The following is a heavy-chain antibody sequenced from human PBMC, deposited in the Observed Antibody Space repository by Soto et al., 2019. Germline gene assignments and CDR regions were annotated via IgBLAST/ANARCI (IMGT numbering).Heavy chain of an antibody. CDR2: ISGGGEKK. CDR1: GFTFTSFA. D-gene: IGHD3-10*01. Sequence: EVQLLESGGALEQPGGSLRLSCAVSGFTFTSFAMTWVRQAPGKGLEWVSTISGGGEKKYYADSVRGRFTISRDNSKTTLYLQMNSLRTDDTAVYFCAKGGDYFASGTYSWFDPWGQGTLVIVSS. CDR3: AKGGDYFASGTYSWFDP. V-gene: IGHV3-23*01. J-gene: IGHJ5*02.